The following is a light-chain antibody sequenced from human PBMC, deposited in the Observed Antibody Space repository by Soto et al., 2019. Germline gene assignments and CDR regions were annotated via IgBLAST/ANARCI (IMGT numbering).Light chain of an antibody. CDR3: AAWDDSLSGWV. Sequence: QPVLTQPPSASGTPGQRVTISCYGSSSNIGSNYVYWYQQLPGTAPQLLIYRNNQRPSGVPDRFSGSKSGTSASLAISGLRSEDEADYYCAAWDDSLSGWVFGGGTKLTVL. CDR2: RNN. J-gene: IGLJ3*02. V-gene: IGLV1-47*01. CDR1: SSNIGSNY.